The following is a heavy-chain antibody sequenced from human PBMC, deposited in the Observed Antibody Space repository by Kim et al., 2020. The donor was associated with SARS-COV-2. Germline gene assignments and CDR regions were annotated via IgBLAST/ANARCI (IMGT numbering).Heavy chain of an antibody. J-gene: IGHJ4*02. CDR2: INHSGST. Sequence: SETLSLTCAVYGGSFSGYYWSWIRQPPGKGLEWIGEINHSGSTNYNPSLKSRVTISVDTSKNQFSLKLSSVTAADTAVYYCARGPRTTVTTNYFDYWGQGTLVTVSS. CDR3: ARGPRTTVTTNYFDY. CDR1: GGSFSGYY. V-gene: IGHV4-34*01. D-gene: IGHD4-17*01.